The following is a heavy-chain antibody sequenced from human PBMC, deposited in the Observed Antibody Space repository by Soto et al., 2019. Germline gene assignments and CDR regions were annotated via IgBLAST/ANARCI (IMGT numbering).Heavy chain of an antibody. CDR3: ARDRFAGSDSSGYYYASFDY. Sequence: GGSLRLSCAASGFTFSSYEMNWVRQAPGKGLEWVSYISSSGSTIYYADSVKGRFTISRDNAKNSLYLQMNSLRAEDTAVYYCARDRFAGSDSSGYYYASFDYWGQGTLVTVPQ. V-gene: IGHV3-48*03. D-gene: IGHD3-22*01. CDR1: GFTFSSYE. J-gene: IGHJ4*02. CDR2: ISSSGSTI.